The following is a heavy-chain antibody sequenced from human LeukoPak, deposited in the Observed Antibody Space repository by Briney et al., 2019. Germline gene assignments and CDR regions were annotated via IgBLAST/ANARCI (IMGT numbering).Heavy chain of an antibody. D-gene: IGHD2-21*01. CDR3: ARGTSCGSKCFFDY. J-gene: IGHJ4*02. V-gene: IGHV4-4*07. CDR1: GGSISGYY. CDR2: LDSSGST. Sequence: SETLSLTCKVSGGSISGYYWSWIRQPAGKGLEWIGRLDSSGSTNYNSSLKSRVTMSIDRSQFSLRLTSVTTADTAIYYCARGTSCGSKCFFDYWGQGILVTVSS.